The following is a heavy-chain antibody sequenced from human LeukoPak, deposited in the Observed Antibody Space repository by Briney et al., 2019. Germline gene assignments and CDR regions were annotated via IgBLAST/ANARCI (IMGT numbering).Heavy chain of an antibody. V-gene: IGHV5-51*01. D-gene: IGHD1-26*01. CDR2: IYPGDSDT. Sequence: GESLKISCKGSGYSFTNYWIAWVRQMPGKGLEWMGIIYPGDSDTRYGPSFQGQVTISADKSISTAYVQWSSLKASDTAMYYCATASGSPVEDFGYWGQGTQVTVSS. CDR1: GYSFTNYW. J-gene: IGHJ4*02. CDR3: ATASGSPVEDFGY.